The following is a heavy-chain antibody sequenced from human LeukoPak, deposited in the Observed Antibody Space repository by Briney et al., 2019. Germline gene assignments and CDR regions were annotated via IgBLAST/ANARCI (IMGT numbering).Heavy chain of an antibody. D-gene: IGHD2-15*01. CDR1: GFTFSGYS. V-gene: IGHV3-48*01. J-gene: IGHJ2*01. Sequence: GGSLRLSCAASGFTFSGYSMNWFRQAPGKGLEWISYISSGSGTIYYADSVKGRFTISRDNGKNSLYLQMSSLRVEDTAVYYCARDRAAPTWYFDLWGRGTLVTVSS. CDR3: ARDRAAPTWYFDL. CDR2: ISSGSGTI.